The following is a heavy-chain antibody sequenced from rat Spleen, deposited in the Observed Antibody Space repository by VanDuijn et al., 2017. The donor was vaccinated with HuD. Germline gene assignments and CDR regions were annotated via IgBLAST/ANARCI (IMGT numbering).Heavy chain of an antibody. CDR3: AKTTVAYYYVMDV. Sequence: EVQLQESGPGLVKPSQSLSLTCSVTGYSITSSYRWNWIRKFPGNKLEWMGYINSAGSTNYNPSLKSRISITRDTSRNQFFLQVNSVTTEDTATYYCAKTTVAYYYVMDVWGQGASVTVSS. J-gene: IGHJ4*01. D-gene: IGHD1-3*01. V-gene: IGHV3-3*01. CDR1: GYSITSSYR. CDR2: INSAGST.